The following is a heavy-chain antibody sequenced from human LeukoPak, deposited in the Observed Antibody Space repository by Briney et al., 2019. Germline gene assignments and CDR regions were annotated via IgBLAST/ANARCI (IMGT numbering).Heavy chain of an antibody. CDR1: GGTFSSYA. D-gene: IGHD4/OR15-4a*01. CDR2: IIPIFGTA. J-gene: IGHJ4*02. CDR3: AREYFEDYGRHFDY. Sequence: ASVKVSCKASGGTFSSYAISWVRQAPGQGLEWMGGIIPIFGTANYAQKFQGRVTITADKSTSTAYMELSSLRSEDTAVYYCAREYFEDYGRHFDYWGQGTLVTVSS. V-gene: IGHV1-69*06.